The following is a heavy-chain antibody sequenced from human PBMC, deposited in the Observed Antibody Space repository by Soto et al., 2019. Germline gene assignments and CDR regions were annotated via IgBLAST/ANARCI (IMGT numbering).Heavy chain of an antibody. Sequence: SETLSLTCTVSGGSISSYYWSWIRQPPGKGLEWIGYIYYSGSTNYNPSLKSRVTISVDTSKNQFSLKLSSVTAADTAVYYCARGGYSYGYLWFDPWGQGTLVTVSS. D-gene: IGHD5-18*01. CDR2: IYYSGST. CDR3: ARGGYSYGYLWFDP. CDR1: GGSISSYY. V-gene: IGHV4-59*01. J-gene: IGHJ5*02.